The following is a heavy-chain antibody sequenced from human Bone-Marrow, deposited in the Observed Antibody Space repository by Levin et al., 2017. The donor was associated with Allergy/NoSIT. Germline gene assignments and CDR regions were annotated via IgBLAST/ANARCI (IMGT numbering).Heavy chain of an antibody. V-gene: IGHV4-30-4*01. CDR3: ARYGGSAIVTNFFDY. D-gene: IGHD5-18*01. Sequence: SETLSLTCTVSRGSIGSGDSFWSWIRQPPGKDLEWIGNIYYRGTTTYNPSLKSRLAISVDTSRNQFSLNLNAVTAADTAVYFCARYGGSAIVTNFFDYWGPGILVTVSS. CDR1: RGSIGSGDSF. J-gene: IGHJ4*02. CDR2: IYYRGTT.